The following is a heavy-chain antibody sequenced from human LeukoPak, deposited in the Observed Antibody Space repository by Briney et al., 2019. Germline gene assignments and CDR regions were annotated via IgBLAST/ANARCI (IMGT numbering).Heavy chain of an antibody. D-gene: IGHD3-22*01. J-gene: IGHJ4*02. Sequence: GGSLRLSCAASGFTFSSYWMHWVRQAPGKGLVWVSRINSDGSSTSYADSVKGRFTISRDNAKNTLYLQMNSLRAEDTAVYYCARDSFYYDSSAYYYYWGQGTLVTVSS. CDR1: GFTFSSYW. V-gene: IGHV3-74*01. CDR2: INSDGSST. CDR3: ARDSFYYDSSAYYYY.